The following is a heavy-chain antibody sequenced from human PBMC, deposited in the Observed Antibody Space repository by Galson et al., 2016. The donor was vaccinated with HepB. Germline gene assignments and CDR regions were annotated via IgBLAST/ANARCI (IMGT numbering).Heavy chain of an antibody. V-gene: IGHV3-23*01. J-gene: IGHJ3*02. CDR3: ARNMYGAATNYIGDVFDI. CDR2: ISGSGAST. Sequence: SLRLSCAASGFTFSSYAMSWVRQAPGKGLEWVSVISGSGASTYYADSVKGRFTISRDNSKNTLYLQVNSLRVEDTAIYYCARNMYGAATNYIGDVFDIWGQGTMVTVSS. D-gene: IGHD3-10*01. CDR1: GFTFSSYA.